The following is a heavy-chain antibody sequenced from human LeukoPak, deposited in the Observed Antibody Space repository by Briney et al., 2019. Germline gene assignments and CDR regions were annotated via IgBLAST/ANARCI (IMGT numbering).Heavy chain of an antibody. CDR2: ISGSGGST. D-gene: IGHD3-22*01. CDR3: ALILSGYTVDYYYYYYMDV. J-gene: IGHJ6*03. CDR1: GFTFSSYA. Sequence: GGSLRLSCAASGFTFSSYAMSWVRQAPGKGLEWVSAISGSGGSTYYADSVKGRFTISRDNSKNTLYLQMNSLRAEDTAVYYCALILSGYTVDYYYYYYMDVWGKGTTVTISS. V-gene: IGHV3-23*01.